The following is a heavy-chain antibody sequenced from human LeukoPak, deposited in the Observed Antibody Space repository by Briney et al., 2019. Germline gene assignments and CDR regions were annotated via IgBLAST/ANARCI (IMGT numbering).Heavy chain of an antibody. CDR3: AKEGVLERYFYYGMDV. V-gene: IGHV3-30*18. Sequence: PGRSLRLSCAASGFTFSSYGMNWVRQAPGKGLEWVGIVSYDGSDKYYADSVKGRFTISRDNSKNTLYLQMNSLRAEVTAVYFCAKEGVLERYFYYGMDVWGQGTTVTVSS. CDR1: GFTFSSYG. CDR2: VSYDGSDK. J-gene: IGHJ6*02. D-gene: IGHD1-1*01.